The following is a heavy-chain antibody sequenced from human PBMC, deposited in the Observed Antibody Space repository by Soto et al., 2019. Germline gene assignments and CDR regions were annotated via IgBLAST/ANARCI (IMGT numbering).Heavy chain of an antibody. CDR3: ARGGAYHGSGSPNWFDP. V-gene: IGHV4-4*07. D-gene: IGHD3-10*01. Sequence: QVQLQESGPGLVKPSETLSLTCTVSGGSISSYYWNWIRQPAGKGLEWIGRIYTTEITNYNPSLKSRVTMSVDTSKNQFSLKQTSVTAADTAVYYCARGGAYHGSGSPNWFDPWGQGTLVTVSS. CDR1: GGSISSYY. CDR2: IYTTEIT. J-gene: IGHJ5*02.